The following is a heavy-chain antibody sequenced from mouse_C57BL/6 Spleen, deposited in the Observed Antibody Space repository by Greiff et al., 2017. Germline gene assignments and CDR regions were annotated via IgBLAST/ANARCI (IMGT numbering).Heavy chain of an antibody. Sequence: QVQLQQPGAELVRPGTSVKLSCKASGYTFTSYWMHWVKQRPGQGLEWIGVIDPSDSYTNYNQKFKGKATLTVDTSSSTAYMQLSSLTSEDSAVYYCGRGGTTVPYYFDYWGQGTTLTVSS. CDR2: IDPSDSYT. CDR1: GYTFTSYW. D-gene: IGHD1-1*01. V-gene: IGHV1-59*01. J-gene: IGHJ2*01. CDR3: GRGGTTVPYYFDY.